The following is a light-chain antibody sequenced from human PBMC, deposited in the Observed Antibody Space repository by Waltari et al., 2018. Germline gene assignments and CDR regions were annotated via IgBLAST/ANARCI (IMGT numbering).Light chain of an antibody. J-gene: IGLJ3*02. CDR2: EVS. CDR3: NSFTTSTTWV. V-gene: IGLV2-18*02. CDR1: SNDVGSYNR. Sequence: QSALTQPPSVSGSPGQSVTISCTGTSNDVGSYNRVPWYQQPPGTAPKRMIYEVSNRPSGVPDRFSGSKSGNTASLTISGLQPEDEADYYCNSFTTSTTWVFGGGTRVTVL.